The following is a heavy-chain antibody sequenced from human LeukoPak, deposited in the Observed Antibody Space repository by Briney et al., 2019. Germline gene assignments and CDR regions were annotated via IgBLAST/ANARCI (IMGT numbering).Heavy chain of an antibody. CDR3: AKEQYPIAVAGNDAFDI. J-gene: IGHJ3*02. D-gene: IGHD6-19*01. CDR2: ISAAGSNI. Sequence: PGGSLRLSCAASGFIFGSCAMTWVRQAPGKGLEWVSSISAAGSNIQYADSVKGRFTISRDNSKTTLYLQMNSLSAEDTAVYYCAKEQYPIAVAGNDAFDIWGQGTMVTVSS. V-gene: IGHV3-23*01. CDR1: GFIFGSCA.